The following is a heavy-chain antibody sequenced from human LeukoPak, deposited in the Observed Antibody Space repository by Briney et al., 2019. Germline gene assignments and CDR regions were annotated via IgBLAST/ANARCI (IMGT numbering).Heavy chain of an antibody. J-gene: IGHJ4*02. V-gene: IGHV4-34*01. CDR2: INHSGST. D-gene: IGHD6-19*01. Sequence: PSETLSLTCAVYGGSFSGYYWSWIRQPPRKGLEWIGEINHSGSTNYNPSLKSRVTISVDTSKNQFSLKLSSVTAADTAVYYCARDGLAVAAEFDYWGQGTLVTVSS. CDR3: ARDGLAVAAEFDY. CDR1: GGSFSGYY.